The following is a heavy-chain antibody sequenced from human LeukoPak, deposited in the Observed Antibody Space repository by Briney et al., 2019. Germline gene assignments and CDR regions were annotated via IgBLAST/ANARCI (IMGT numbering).Heavy chain of an antibody. Sequence: SETLSLTCTVSGGSVTMYDWSWLRQPPGKGLEWIGYIDSSRITNYHPSLKSRVTISVDMSKSQISLILTSVTAADTAVYYCARHRFHSGGPWFDPWGQGTLVTVSS. V-gene: IGHV4-4*09. CDR3: ARHRFHSGGPWFDP. D-gene: IGHD3-16*02. CDR1: GGSVTMYD. J-gene: IGHJ5*02. CDR2: IDSSRIT.